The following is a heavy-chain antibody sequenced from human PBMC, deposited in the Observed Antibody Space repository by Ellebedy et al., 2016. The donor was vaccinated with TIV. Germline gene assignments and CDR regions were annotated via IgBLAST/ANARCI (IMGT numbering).Heavy chain of an antibody. V-gene: IGHV3-23*01. D-gene: IGHD3-22*01. CDR3: AKGRGGGSDSSAPRYYFDY. Sequence: PGGSLRLSCAASGFTFSSYAMSWVRQAPGKGLEWVSTISHTGSRTYYADSVEGRFTISRDNSKKTLYLKMNSLRAEDKAIYYCAKGRGGGSDSSAPRYYFDYWGLGTLVTVSS. J-gene: IGHJ4*02. CDR1: GFTFSSYA. CDR2: ISHTGSRT.